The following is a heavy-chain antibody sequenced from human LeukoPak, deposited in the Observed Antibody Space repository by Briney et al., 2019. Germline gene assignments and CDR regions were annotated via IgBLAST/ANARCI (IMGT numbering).Heavy chain of an antibody. V-gene: IGHV3-23*01. CDR3: AKSSSSSVAYYFDY. J-gene: IGHJ4*02. D-gene: IGHD6-6*01. CDR1: GFTFGSYA. CDR2: ISGGGGTT. Sequence: PGGSLRLSCAASGFTFGSYAMTWVRQAPGEGLALVSAISGGGGTTYYADSVKGRFTISRDDSKNTLYLQMNSLRAEDTAVYYCAKSSSSSVAYYFDYWGQGTLVTVSS.